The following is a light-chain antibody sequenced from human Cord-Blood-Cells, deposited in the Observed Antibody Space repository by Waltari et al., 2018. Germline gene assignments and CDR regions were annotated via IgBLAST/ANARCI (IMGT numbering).Light chain of an antibody. J-gene: IGLJ3*02. CDR1: SSDVGGYNY. V-gene: IGLV2-14*03. Sequence: QSALTQPASVSGSPGQSTTIPCTGTSSDVGGYNYVSWYQQHQGKAPNLMIYDVSTRPSAVSNLFSGSKSGNSASLTISGLQAEDEADYYCSSYTSSSTRVFGGETKLTVL. CDR2: DVS. CDR3: SSYTSSSTRV.